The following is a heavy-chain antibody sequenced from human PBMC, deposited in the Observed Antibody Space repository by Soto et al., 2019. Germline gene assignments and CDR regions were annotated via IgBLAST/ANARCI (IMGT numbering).Heavy chain of an antibody. V-gene: IGHV3-20*04. Sequence: PGGSLRLSCAASGFTFDDYGMSWVRQAPGKGLEWVSGINWNGGSTGYADSVKGRFTISRDNAKNSLYLQMNSLRAEDTALYYCARALARYCSSTSCYADGFDIWGQGTMVTVSS. D-gene: IGHD2-2*01. CDR1: GFTFDDYG. J-gene: IGHJ3*02. CDR3: ARALARYCSSTSCYADGFDI. CDR2: INWNGGST.